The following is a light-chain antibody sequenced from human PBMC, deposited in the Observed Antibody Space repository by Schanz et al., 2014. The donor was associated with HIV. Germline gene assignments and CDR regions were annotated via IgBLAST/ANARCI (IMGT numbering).Light chain of an antibody. CDR1: SSNIGAGYD. V-gene: IGLV1-40*01. J-gene: IGLJ2*01. Sequence: QSVLTQPPSVSGAPGQRVTISCTGSSSNIGAGYDVHWYQHLPGTATKLLIYGNSNRPSGVPDRFSGSKSGTSASLAISGLRSEDEADYYCAAWDDSLSGVVFGGGTKLTVL. CDR3: AAWDDSLSGVV. CDR2: GNS.